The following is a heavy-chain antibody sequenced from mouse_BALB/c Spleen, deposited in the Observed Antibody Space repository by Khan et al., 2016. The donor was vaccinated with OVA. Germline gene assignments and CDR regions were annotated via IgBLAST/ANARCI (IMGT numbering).Heavy chain of an antibody. V-gene: IGHV9-2-1*01. CDR1: GYTFTDYS. D-gene: IGHD2-14*01. CDR3: AKQYDLAMDY. CDR2: KNTETGEP. J-gene: IGHJ4*01. Sequence: QIQLVQSGPDLKKPGETVRISCKASGYTFTDYSMNWVKQAPGKDVKWMGWKNTETGEPTYADDFKGRFAFSLETSASTAYLQINNLKNEDTATYFCAKQYDLAMDYWGQGTSVTVSS.